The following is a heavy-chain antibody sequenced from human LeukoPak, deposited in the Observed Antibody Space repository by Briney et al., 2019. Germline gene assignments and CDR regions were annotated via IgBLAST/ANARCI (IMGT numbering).Heavy chain of an antibody. Sequence: SETLSLTCTVSGGSISSGGYYWSWIRQHPGKGLEGIGYIYYSGSTYYNPSLKSRVTISVDTSKNQFSLKLSSVTAADTAVYYCASAFWNSSGYYLDYWGQGTLVTVSS. V-gene: IGHV4-31*03. CDR2: IYYSGST. D-gene: IGHD3-22*01. CDR1: GGSISSGGYY. J-gene: IGHJ4*02. CDR3: ASAFWNSSGYYLDY.